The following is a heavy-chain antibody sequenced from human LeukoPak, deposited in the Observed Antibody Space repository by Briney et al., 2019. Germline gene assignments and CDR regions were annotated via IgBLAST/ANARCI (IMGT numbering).Heavy chain of an antibody. J-gene: IGHJ4*02. D-gene: IGHD1-26*01. Sequence: GGSLRLSCAASGFTFSDYYMSWIRQAPGKGLEWVSYIRSSGSTIYYADSVKGRFTISRDNAKNSVYLQMNSLRAEDTAVYYCARRGSSGSFAANWGQGTLVTVPS. CDR1: GFTFSDYY. CDR3: ARRGSSGSFAAN. CDR2: IRSSGSTI. V-gene: IGHV3-11*01.